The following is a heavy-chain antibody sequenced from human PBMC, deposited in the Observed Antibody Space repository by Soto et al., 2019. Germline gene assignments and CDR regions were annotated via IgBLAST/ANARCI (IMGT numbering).Heavy chain of an antibody. CDR3: ARAHEGRFDY. CDR1: GGTFSSYA. V-gene: IGHV1-69*06. Sequence: SVKVSCKASGGTFSSYAISWVRQAPVQGLEWMGGIIPIFGTANYAQKFQGRVTITADKYTSTAYMELSSLRSEDTAVYYCARAHEGRFDYWGQGTLVNVAS. J-gene: IGHJ4*02. CDR2: IIPIFGTA.